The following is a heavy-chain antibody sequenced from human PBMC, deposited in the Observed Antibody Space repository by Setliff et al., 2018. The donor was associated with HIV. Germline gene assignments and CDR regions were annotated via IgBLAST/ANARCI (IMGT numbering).Heavy chain of an antibody. J-gene: IGHJ2*01. V-gene: IGHV4-59*01. CDR3: ARVPGIVPIGYFDL. CDR1: GDSIRSYC. D-gene: IGHD2-15*01. CDR2: IYYTGRT. Sequence: PSETLSLTCSVSGDSIRSYCWSWIRQPPGKGLEWIGYIYYTGRTNYNPSLKSRVTISVDTSKNQFSLKLGSVTAADTALYYCARVPGIVPIGYFDLWGRGTLVTVSS.